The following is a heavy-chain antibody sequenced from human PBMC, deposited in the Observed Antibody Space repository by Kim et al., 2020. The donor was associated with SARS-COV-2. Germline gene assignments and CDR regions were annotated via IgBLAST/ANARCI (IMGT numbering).Heavy chain of an antibody. D-gene: IGHD3-22*01. CDR1: GYTFIGYY. V-gene: IGHV1-2*02. J-gene: IGHJ4*02. Sequence: ASVKVSCEASGYTFIGYYLHWVRQAPGQGLEWMGWINPNSGGTNYAQKFQGRVTMTRDTSISTAYMDLSRLRSDDTAVYYCARGSSGDDYWGQGTLVTVSS. CDR3: ARGSSGDDY. CDR2: INPNSGGT.